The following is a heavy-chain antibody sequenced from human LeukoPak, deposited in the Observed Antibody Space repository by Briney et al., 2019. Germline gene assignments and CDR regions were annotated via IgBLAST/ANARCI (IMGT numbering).Heavy chain of an antibody. CDR2: IDYRGST. Sequence: NPSETLSLTCTVSGGSISSSSHYWGWIRQPPGKGLEWIGSIDYRGSTYYNPSLKSRVTISIDTSKNQFSLKLSSVTAADTAVYYCARISGYYITYWGQGTLVTVSS. J-gene: IGHJ4*02. V-gene: IGHV4-39*07. CDR3: ARISGYYITY. CDR1: GGSISSSSHY. D-gene: IGHD3-22*01.